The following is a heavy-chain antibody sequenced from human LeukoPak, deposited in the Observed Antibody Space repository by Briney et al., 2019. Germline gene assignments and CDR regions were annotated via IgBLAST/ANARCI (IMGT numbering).Heavy chain of an antibody. CDR3: ARDRIRVGAAFDY. Sequence: GGSLRLSCAASGFTFSSYSMNWVRQAPGKGLGWGSSISSSSSYIYYADSVKGRFTISRDNAKNSLYLQMNSLRAEDTAVYYCARDRIRVGAAFDYWGQGTLVTVSS. V-gene: IGHV3-21*01. D-gene: IGHD1-26*01. CDR1: GFTFSSYS. J-gene: IGHJ4*02. CDR2: ISSSSSYI.